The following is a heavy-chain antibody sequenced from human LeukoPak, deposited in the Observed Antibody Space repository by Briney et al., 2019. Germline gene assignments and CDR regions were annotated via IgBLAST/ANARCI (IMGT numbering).Heavy chain of an antibody. CDR2: IEQDGSEK. J-gene: IGHJ4*02. CDR1: GFTFSNYL. Sequence: GVLLLSCAASGFTFSNYLMGWVRQAPGKGLEWVANIEQDGSEKYYVDSVKGRFTISRDNAKNALSLQMNSLRVEDTAVYYCAGAYYYDRSGYWGQGTLVTVSS. CDR3: AGAYYYDRSGY. D-gene: IGHD3-22*01. V-gene: IGHV3-7*04.